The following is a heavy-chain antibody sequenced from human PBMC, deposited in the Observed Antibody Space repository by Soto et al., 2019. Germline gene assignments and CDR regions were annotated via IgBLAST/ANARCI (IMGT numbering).Heavy chain of an antibody. V-gene: IGHV3-30-3*01. D-gene: IGHD6-6*01. CDR3: AKGIAARGFYYYYGMDV. CDR2: ISYDGSNK. CDR1: GFTFSSYA. J-gene: IGHJ6*01. Sequence: QVQLVESGGGVVQPGRSLRLSCAASGFTFSSYAMHWVRQAPGKGLEWVAVISYDGSNKYYADSVKGRFTISRDNSKNTLYLQMNSLRAEDTAVYYCAKGIAARGFYYYYGMDVW.